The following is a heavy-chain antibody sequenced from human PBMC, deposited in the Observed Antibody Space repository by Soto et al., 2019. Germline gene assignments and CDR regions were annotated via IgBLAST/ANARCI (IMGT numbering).Heavy chain of an antibody. J-gene: IGHJ5*02. Sequence: EVQLVESGGGLVKPGGSLRLSCAASGFTFSGSAIHWVRQASGKGLEWLGLIRSKANNYATAYGASVKGRFTISRDDSKNTAYLQMNSLKTEDTAIYYCSRQMFSPDNHWGQGTLVTVSS. CDR3: SRQMFSPDNH. CDR2: IRSKANNYAT. V-gene: IGHV3-73*01. CDR1: GFTFSGSA. D-gene: IGHD3-10*02.